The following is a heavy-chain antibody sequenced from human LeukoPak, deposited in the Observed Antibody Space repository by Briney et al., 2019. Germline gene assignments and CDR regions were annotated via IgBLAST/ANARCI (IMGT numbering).Heavy chain of an antibody. J-gene: IGHJ4*02. CDR1: GYSINSGYH. CDR3: ARPYLYDTSGDGTYYFDY. D-gene: IGHD3-22*01. V-gene: IGHV4-38-2*02. CDR2: IYHSGST. Sequence: SETLSLTCIVSGYSINSGYHWGWIRQPPGKGLEWIGSIYHSGSTYYNPSLKSRVTISIDTSKNQFSLKLSSVTAADTAVYYCARPYLYDTSGDGTYYFDYWGQGTLVTVSS.